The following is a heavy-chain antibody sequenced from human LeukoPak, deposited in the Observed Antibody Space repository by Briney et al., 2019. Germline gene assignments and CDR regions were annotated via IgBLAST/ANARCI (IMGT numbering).Heavy chain of an antibody. J-gene: IGHJ3*02. V-gene: IGHV4-34*01. Sequence: SETLSLTCAVDGGSFSGYYWSWIRQPPGKGLEWIGEINRSGSTNYNPSLKSRVTISVDTSKNQFSLKLSSVTAADTAVYYCARADVVVTAIPHAFDIWGQGTMVTVSS. CDR2: INRSGST. CDR3: ARADVVVTAIPHAFDI. CDR1: GGSFSGYY. D-gene: IGHD2-21*02.